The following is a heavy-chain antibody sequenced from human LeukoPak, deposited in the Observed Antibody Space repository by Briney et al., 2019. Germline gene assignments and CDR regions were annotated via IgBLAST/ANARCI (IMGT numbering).Heavy chain of an antibody. D-gene: IGHD3-3*01. CDR3: AKGGFLGPSAFDY. V-gene: IGHV3-74*01. CDR1: GFTFSSYW. Sequence: PGGSLRLSCAASGFTFSSYWMHWVRQAPGKGLVWVSRINSDGSSTSYADSVKGRFTISRDNSKNTLYLQMNSLRAEDTAVYYCAKGGFLGPSAFDYWGQGTLVTVSS. CDR2: INSDGSST. J-gene: IGHJ4*02.